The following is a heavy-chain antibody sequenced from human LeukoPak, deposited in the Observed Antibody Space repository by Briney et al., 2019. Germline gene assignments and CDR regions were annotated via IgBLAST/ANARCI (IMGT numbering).Heavy chain of an antibody. CDR1: GFTFSDYY. D-gene: IGHD2-15*01. CDR3: ARGLGYCSGGSCPRRAFDV. CDR2: ISSTASTI. J-gene: IGHJ3*01. Sequence: AGGSLRLSCAASGFTFSDYYMSWIRQAPGKGLEWVSFISSTASTIYYADSIKGRFTVSKDNAKNSVYLQMNSLRAEDTALYYCARGLGYCSGGSCPRRAFDVRGQGTVVTVSS. V-gene: IGHV3-11*01.